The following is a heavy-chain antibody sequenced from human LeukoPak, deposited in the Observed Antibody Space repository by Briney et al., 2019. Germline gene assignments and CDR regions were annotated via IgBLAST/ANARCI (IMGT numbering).Heavy chain of an antibody. V-gene: IGHV4-30-4*01. CDR3: ARGMAVITDVDY. CDR1: GGSISSGDYY. CDR2: IYYSGST. Sequence: PSETLSLTCTVSGGSISSGDYYWSWIRQPPGKGLEWIGYIYYSGSTYYNPSLKSRVTISVDTSKNQFSLKLSSVTAADAAVYYCARGMAVITDVDYWGQGTLVTVSS. D-gene: IGHD2-21*01. J-gene: IGHJ4*02.